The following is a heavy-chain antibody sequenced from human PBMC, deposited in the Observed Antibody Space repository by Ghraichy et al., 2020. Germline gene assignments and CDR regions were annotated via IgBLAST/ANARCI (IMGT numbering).Heavy chain of an antibody. CDR2: IYTSGST. CDR1: GGSIRSYY. Sequence: SETLSLTCTVSGGSIRSYYWSWIRQPAGKGLEWIGRIYTSGSTNYNPSLRSRVMISLDTSKNQFSLMLSSVTAADTAVYYCASTYYDYWSGSSGYAIDVWGQGTTVTVSS. V-gene: IGHV4-4*07. CDR3: ASTYYDYWSGSSGYAIDV. J-gene: IGHJ6*02. D-gene: IGHD3-3*01.